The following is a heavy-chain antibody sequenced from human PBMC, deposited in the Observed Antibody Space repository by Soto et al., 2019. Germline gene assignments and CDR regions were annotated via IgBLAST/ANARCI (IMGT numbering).Heavy chain of an antibody. J-gene: IGHJ6*02. CDR3: ARRETGTTPPYGMDV. Sequence: LGESLKISCKGSGYSFTSYWISWVRQMPGKGLEWMGRIDPSDSYTNYSPSLQGHVTISADKSISTAYLQWSSLKASDTAMYYCARRETGTTPPYGMDVWGQGTTVTVSS. V-gene: IGHV5-10-1*01. D-gene: IGHD1-7*01. CDR1: GYSFTSYW. CDR2: IDPSDSYT.